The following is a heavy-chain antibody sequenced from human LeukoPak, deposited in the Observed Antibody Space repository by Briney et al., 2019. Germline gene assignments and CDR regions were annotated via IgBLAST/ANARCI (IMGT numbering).Heavy chain of an antibody. V-gene: IGHV3-23*01. CDR2: ISGSGHVT. J-gene: IGHJ4*02. Sequence: PGGSLSLSCAASGFIFSDYAMSWVRQAPGKGLEWVSTISGSGHVTYFASSVKGRFTIFRDNSKNTLYLEMNSLRAEDTAIYYCAKGYGGKFFYFDYWGQGTLVTVSS. D-gene: IGHD4-23*01. CDR1: GFIFSDYA. CDR3: AKGYGGKFFYFDY.